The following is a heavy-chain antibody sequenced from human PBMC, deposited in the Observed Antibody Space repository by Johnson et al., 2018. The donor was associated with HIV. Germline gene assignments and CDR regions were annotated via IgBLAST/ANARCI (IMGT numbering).Heavy chain of an antibody. CDR2: ISSSGDII. Sequence: QVQLVESGGGLVKPGGSLRLSCAASGFTFSDYYMTWIRQAPGKGLEWLSFISSSGDIIRYADSVKGRFTISRANAKNSLYLQMNSLRIDDTGVYYCAREDGQFLEWLGVGEGKYLYGPDIWGQGTMVTVSS. CDR1: GFTFSDYY. D-gene: IGHD3-3*01. CDR3: AREDGQFLEWLGVGEGKYLYGPDI. V-gene: IGHV3-11*04. J-gene: IGHJ3*02.